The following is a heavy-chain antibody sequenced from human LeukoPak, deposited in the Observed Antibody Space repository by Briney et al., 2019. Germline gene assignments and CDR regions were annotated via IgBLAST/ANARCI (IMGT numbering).Heavy chain of an antibody. CDR3: ARRKVAAEIDY. CDR2: IHYRGNT. D-gene: IGHD6-13*01. J-gene: IGHJ4*02. CDR1: GGSITGTSYF. Sequence: QLQLQESGPGLVKPSETLSLICTVSGGSITGTSYFWGWILQPPGKGLEWIGSIHYRGNTYYSPSLKSRVTLFVDTSKNQFSLKLSSVTAADTANCARRKVAAEIDYWGQGTLVTVSS. V-gene: IGHV4-39*01.